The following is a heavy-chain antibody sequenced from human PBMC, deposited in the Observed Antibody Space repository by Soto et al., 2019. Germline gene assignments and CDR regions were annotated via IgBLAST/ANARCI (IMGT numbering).Heavy chain of an antibody. CDR3: ARNRSFTLGFYYDGMDV. D-gene: IGHD6-6*01. CDR2: IYPGDSDT. CDR1: GYSFASYW. V-gene: IGHV5-51*01. J-gene: IGHJ6*02. Sequence: TGESLKISCHCSGYSFASYWIGWVRQMPGKDLEWMGIIYPGDSDTRYSPSFQGQVTISADKSLRTAYLRWTSLKASDTALYYCARNRSFTLGFYYDGMDVWGQVTKVTVYS.